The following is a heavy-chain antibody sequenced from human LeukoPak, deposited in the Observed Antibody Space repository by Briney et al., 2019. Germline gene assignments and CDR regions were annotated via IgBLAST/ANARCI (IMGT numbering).Heavy chain of an antibody. CDR2: ISAYNSNT. J-gene: IGHJ6*02. V-gene: IGHV1-18*01. Sequence: ASLKVSCKASGSTFTSSGISWVRQSRGHELECMDWISAYNSNTNYAKTLHARVTTTTHTTTSTAYTHLRSPRSQDTTVHYCTRVTMIVVFTVCGMDVWGEGTTVTVS. D-gene: IGHD3-22*01. CDR3: TRVTMIVVFTVCGMDV. CDR1: GSTFTSSG.